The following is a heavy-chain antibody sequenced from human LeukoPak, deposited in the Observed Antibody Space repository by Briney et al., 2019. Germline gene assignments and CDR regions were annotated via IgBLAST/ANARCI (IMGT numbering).Heavy chain of an antibody. Sequence: QPGGSLRPSCAASGFTFSDTWMHWVRRAPGKGLMWVARINTDGSDAVYAGSVKGRFTISRDNTQNTLHLQMHSLRAEDTAMYYCARVYGGPFDLWGQGNLVTVSS. CDR3: ARVYGGPFDL. V-gene: IGHV3-74*01. CDR1: GFTFSDTW. J-gene: IGHJ4*02. CDR2: INTDGSDA. D-gene: IGHD4-23*01.